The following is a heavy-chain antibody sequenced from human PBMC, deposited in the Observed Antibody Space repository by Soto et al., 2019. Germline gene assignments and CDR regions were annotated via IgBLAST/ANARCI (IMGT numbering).Heavy chain of an antibody. CDR1: GYSFTSYW. CDR2: IYPGDSDT. V-gene: IGHV5-51*01. Sequence: PGESLKISCKGSGYSFTSYWIGWVRQMPGKGLEWMGIIYPGDSDTRYSPSFQGQVTISADKSISTAYLQWSSLKASDTAMYYCAIHLLFGVVTDAFDIRGQGTMVTGSS. J-gene: IGHJ3*02. CDR3: AIHLLFGVVTDAFDI. D-gene: IGHD3-3*01.